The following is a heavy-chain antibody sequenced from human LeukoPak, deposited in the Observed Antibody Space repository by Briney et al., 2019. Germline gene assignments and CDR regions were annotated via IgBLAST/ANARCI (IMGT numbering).Heavy chain of an antibody. Sequence: PSETLSLTCAVSGGSISSSNWWSWVRQPPGKGLEWIGEIYHGGSTNYSPSLKSRVTISVDKSKNQFSLNLNSVTAADTAVYYCARGRGSSWTGDAFDIWGQGTMVTVSS. D-gene: IGHD6-13*01. CDR3: ARGRGSSWTGDAFDI. CDR1: GGSISSSNW. V-gene: IGHV4-4*02. CDR2: IYHGGST. J-gene: IGHJ3*02.